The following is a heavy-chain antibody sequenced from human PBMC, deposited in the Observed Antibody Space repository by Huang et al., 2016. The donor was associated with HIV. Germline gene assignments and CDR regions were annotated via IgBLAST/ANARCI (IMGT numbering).Heavy chain of an antibody. D-gene: IGHD3-22*01. V-gene: IGHV1-46*01. J-gene: IGHJ4*02. CDR2: INPSGGRA. CDR3: ARDSFYDRSGHYFLSSRSVGGFDF. Sequence: QVHLMQSGAEVRKPGASVKVSCKASGYTFTSYYIHWVGQAPGQGLEGMGIINPSGGRATNAQKCQDRVTISRDTSTSTVYMELSGLRSEDTAVYYCARDSFYDRSGHYFLSSRSVGGFDFWGQGTLVTVSS. CDR1: GYTFTSYY.